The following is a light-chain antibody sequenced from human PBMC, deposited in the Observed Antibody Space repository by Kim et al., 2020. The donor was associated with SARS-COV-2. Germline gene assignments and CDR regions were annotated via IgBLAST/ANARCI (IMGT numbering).Light chain of an antibody. J-gene: IGLJ1*01. CDR3: AARDDTLSGFL. CDR2: RND. V-gene: IGLV1-47*01. Sequence: QSVPTQPPSASGTPGQRVTISCSGSISNIGSHSVYWYQQFPGTAPKLLIYRNDQRPSGVPDRFSGSKSGTSASLAISGLRSADEADYYCAARDDTLSGFLFGGGTKVTVL. CDR1: ISNIGSHS.